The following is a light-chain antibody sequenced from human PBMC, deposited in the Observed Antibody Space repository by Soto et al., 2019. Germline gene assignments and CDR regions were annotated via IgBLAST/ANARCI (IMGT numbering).Light chain of an antibody. Sequence: QSALTQPRSVSGSPGQSVTISCTGTSSDVGGYNYVSWYQQHPGKAPKLMMYDVSKRPSGVPDRFSGSKSGNTASLTISGIQAEDEADYYCGSYAGSYTYVFGTGTKVTVL. V-gene: IGLV2-11*01. CDR1: SSDVGGYNY. J-gene: IGLJ1*01. CDR2: DVS. CDR3: GSYAGSYTYV.